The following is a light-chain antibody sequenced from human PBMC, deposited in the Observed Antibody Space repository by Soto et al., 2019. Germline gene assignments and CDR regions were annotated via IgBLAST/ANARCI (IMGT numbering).Light chain of an antibody. V-gene: IGKV3-11*01. CDR1: QSVSSY. CDR3: QQRSNWPLT. CDR2: DAS. J-gene: IGKJ4*01. Sequence: EIVLTQSPSTLSFSPVETSTLSFMASQSVSSYLAWYQQKPGQAPRLLIYDASNRATGIPARFSGSGSGTDFTLTISSLEPEDFAVYYCQQRSNWPLTFGGGTKVDIK.